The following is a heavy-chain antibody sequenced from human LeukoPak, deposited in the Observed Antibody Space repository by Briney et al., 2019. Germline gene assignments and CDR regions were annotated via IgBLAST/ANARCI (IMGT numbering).Heavy chain of an antibody. Sequence: PGGSLRLSCAASGFTFSSYAMSWVRQAPGKGLEWVSAISGSGGSTYYADSVKGRFTISRDNSKNTLYLQMSSLRAEDTAVYYCAKGDSPTYYYMDVWGKGTTVTVSS. J-gene: IGHJ6*03. CDR3: AKGDSPTYYYMDV. D-gene: IGHD5-24*01. V-gene: IGHV3-23*01. CDR1: GFTFSSYA. CDR2: ISGSGGST.